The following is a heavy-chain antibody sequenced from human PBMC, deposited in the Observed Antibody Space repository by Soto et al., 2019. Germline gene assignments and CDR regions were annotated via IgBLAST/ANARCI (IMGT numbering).Heavy chain of an antibody. J-gene: IGHJ4*02. CDR2: INSDGSST. Sequence: GGSLRLSCAASGFTFSSHWMHWVRHAPGKGLVWVSRINSDGSSTTYADSVKGRFTFSRDNAKNTLYLQMNSLRAEDTAIYYCARAEGYGYVVDFWGQGTLVTAPQ. CDR1: GFTFSSHW. V-gene: IGHV3-74*01. D-gene: IGHD5-18*01. CDR3: ARAEGYGYVVDF.